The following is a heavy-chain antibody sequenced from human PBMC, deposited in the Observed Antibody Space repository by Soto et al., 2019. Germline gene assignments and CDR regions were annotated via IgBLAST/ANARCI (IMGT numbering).Heavy chain of an antibody. D-gene: IGHD3-16*01. J-gene: IGHJ3*02. CDR2: VGIGSTKT. CDR1: GYTFTNYV. CDR3: AREGVASATHPWGDAFDI. V-gene: IGHV1-3*04. Sequence: QVQLVQSGAEVKKPGASVKVSCKASGYTFTNYVIHWVRQAPGQSLEWMGWVGIGSTKTDYSQKFLGRVTFRRDTSANTAHMELSGLKSEETAVYYCAREGVASATHPWGDAFDIWGQGTMVTVSS.